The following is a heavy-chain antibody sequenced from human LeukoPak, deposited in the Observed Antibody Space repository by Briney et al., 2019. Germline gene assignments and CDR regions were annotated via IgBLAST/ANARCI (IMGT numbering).Heavy chain of an antibody. D-gene: IGHD3-10*01. V-gene: IGHV1-8*01. CDR3: ARDRGKWFADFFDF. CDR1: GYTFTSYD. CDR2: MNPNSGNT. Sequence: EASVKVSCKASGYTFTSYDINWVRQATGQGLEWMGWMNPNSGNTGYAQKFQGRVTMTIDTSTSTAYMELRSLTSDDTAVYYCARDRGKWFADFFDFWGQGTLVTVSS. J-gene: IGHJ4*02.